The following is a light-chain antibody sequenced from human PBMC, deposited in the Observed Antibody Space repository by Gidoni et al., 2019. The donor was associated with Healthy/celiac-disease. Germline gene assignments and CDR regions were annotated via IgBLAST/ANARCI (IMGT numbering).Light chain of an antibody. CDR3: QQYGSSPRIT. J-gene: IGKJ5*01. CDR1: QSVSSSC. V-gene: IGKV3-20*01. CDR2: RAS. Sequence: DIVLTQSPGTLSLSPGERATLSCRASQSVSSSCLAWYQQKPGQAPRLLIYRASSRATGIPDRFSGSGSGTDFTLTISRLEPEEFAVYYCQQYGSSPRITFGQGTRLEIK.